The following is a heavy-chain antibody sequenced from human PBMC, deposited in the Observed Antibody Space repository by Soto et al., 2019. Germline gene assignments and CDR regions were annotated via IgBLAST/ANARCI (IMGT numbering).Heavy chain of an antibody. D-gene: IGHD3-22*01. J-gene: IGHJ4*02. CDR2: IIPIFGTA. CDR1: GGTFSRHA. V-gene: IGHV1-69*01. Sequence: VQLVQSGAEVTKPGSSVKVSCKASGGTFSRHAISWVRQAPGQGLEWMGGIIPIFGTANHAQKFQGRVTIIADESTSTVYMELSSLRSEDTAMYYCARGWGYDSNDYYYAYWGQETLVIVSS. CDR3: ARGWGYDSNDYYYAY.